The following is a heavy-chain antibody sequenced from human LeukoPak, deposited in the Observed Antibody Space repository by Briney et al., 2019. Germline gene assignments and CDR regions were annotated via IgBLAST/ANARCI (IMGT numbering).Heavy chain of an antibody. CDR3: ARENNYYDSSGSGY. V-gene: IGHV3-53*01. Sequence: PGGSLRLSCAASGFTVSSNYMSWVRQAPGKGLEWVSVIYSNGATYYAESAKGRFTISRDNSKNTLYLQMNSLRAEDTAVYYCARENNYYDSSGSGYWGQGTLVTVSS. CDR2: IYSNGAT. J-gene: IGHJ4*02. D-gene: IGHD3-22*01. CDR1: GFTVSSNY.